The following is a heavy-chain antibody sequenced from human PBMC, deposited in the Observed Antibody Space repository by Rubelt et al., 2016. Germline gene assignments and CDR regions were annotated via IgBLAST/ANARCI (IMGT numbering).Heavy chain of an antibody. J-gene: IGHJ6*02. Sequence: GLTFSSSAMHWVRQAPDKGLEWLAVISYDGSNKYYADSVKGRFTISRDNSKNTLYLQMNSLRAEDTAVYYCARGGRYSSGWYSQGEYYYGMDVWGQGTTVTVSS. CDR3: ARGGRYSSGWYSQGEYYYGMDV. V-gene: IGHV3-30*04. CDR2: ISYDGSNK. CDR1: GLTFSSSA. D-gene: IGHD6-19*01.